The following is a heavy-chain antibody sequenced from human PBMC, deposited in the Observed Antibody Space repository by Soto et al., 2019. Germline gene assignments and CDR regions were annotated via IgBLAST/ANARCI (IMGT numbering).Heavy chain of an antibody. CDR2: VSSNGGST. D-gene: IGHD3-9*01. Sequence: HPGGSMRIASSASGVTLSIYAMHWVRQAPGKGLEYVSAVSSNGGSTYYADSVKGRFTISRDNSKNTLYLQMSSLRAEDTAVYYCVKDSPSLRYFDWSHLSVTGAFDIWGEGTMVTVSS. CDR1: GVTLSIYA. CDR3: VKDSPSLRYFDWSHLSVTGAFDI. J-gene: IGHJ3*02. V-gene: IGHV3-64D*06.